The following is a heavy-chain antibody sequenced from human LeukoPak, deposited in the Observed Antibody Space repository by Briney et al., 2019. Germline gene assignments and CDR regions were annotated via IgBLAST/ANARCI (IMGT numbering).Heavy chain of an antibody. CDR1: GDTLAELS. D-gene: IGHD6-19*01. CDR3: ATALPKQWLVPLPDY. V-gene: IGHV1-24*01. J-gene: IGHJ4*02. CDR2: FDPEDGET. Sequence: ASVKVSCKVSGDTLAELSMHWVRQAPGKGLEWMGGFDPEDGETIYAQKFQGRVTMTEDTSTDTAYMELSSLRSEDTAVYYCATALPKQWLVPLPDYWGQGTLVTVSS.